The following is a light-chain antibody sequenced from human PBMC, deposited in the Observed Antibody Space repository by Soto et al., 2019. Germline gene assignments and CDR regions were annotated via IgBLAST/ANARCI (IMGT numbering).Light chain of an antibody. CDR3: SSYAGSNNWV. CDR2: EVS. J-gene: IGLJ3*02. CDR1: SSDVDYKY. V-gene: IGLV2-8*01. Sequence: QSALTQSPSAPGSPGQSVTISCTGTSSDVDYKYVSWYQQHPGKAPKLMIYEVSKRPSGVPDRFSGSKSGNTASLTVSGLQAEDEADYYCSSYAGSNNWVFGGGTRVTVL.